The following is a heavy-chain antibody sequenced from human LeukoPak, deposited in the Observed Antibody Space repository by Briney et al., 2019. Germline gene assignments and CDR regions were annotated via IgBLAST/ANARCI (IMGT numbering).Heavy chain of an antibody. J-gene: IGHJ6*03. V-gene: IGHV4-34*01. D-gene: IGHD2-2*01. CDR3: ARGEIVVVPAATNYYYYYMDV. Sequence: SETLSLTCAVSGGSFSGYYWSWIRQPPGKGLEWIGEINHSGSTNYNPSLKSRVTISVDTSKNQFSLKLSSVTAADTAVYYCARGEIVVVPAATNYYYYYMDVWGKGTTVTVSS. CDR2: INHSGST. CDR1: GGSFSGYY.